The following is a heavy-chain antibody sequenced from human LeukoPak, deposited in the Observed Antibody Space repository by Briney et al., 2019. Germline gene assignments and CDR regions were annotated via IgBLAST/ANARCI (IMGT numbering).Heavy chain of an antibody. CDR3: ARDLMAALDY. CDR2: INSDGSDT. CDR1: GFTFSNFW. Sequence: GGSLRLSCAASGFTFSNFWMHWVRQAPGKGLVWVSRINSDGSDTYYADSVKGRFTISRDNSKNTLYLQMNSLRAEDTAVYYCARDLMAALDYWGQGTLVTVSS. D-gene: IGHD2-15*01. V-gene: IGHV3-74*01. J-gene: IGHJ4*02.